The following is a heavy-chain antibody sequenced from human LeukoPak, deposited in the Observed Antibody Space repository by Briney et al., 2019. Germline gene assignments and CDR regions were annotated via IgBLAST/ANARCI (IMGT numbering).Heavy chain of an antibody. CDR1: GGSFSGYY. Sequence: SETLSLTCAVYGGSFSGYYWSWIRQPPGKGLEWIGEINHSGSANYNSSLKSRVTLSIDTSKNQFSLILSSVTAADTAVYYCAISAGYSTAWGQGTRVTVSS. D-gene: IGHD6-13*01. CDR2: INHSGSA. V-gene: IGHV4-34*01. J-gene: IGHJ5*02. CDR3: AISAGYSTA.